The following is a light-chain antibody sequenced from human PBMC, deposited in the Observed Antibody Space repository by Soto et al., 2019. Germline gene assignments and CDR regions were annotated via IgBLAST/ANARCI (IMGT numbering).Light chain of an antibody. Sequence: MTQSPDTLSVSPGDRVTLSCRASHSVGTNLAWYQQKPGQAPRLLIYGASARATDVPVRFSGSGSGTEFTLTISSLEPEDFAVYYCQQRTNWSWTFGQGTKVDIK. J-gene: IGKJ1*01. CDR1: HSVGTN. V-gene: IGKV3-15*01. CDR2: GAS. CDR3: QQRTNWSWT.